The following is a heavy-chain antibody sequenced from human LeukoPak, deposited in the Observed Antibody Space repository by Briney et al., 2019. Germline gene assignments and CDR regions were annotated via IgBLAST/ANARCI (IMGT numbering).Heavy chain of an antibody. J-gene: IGHJ3*02. CDR3: TRADYSRGNAFDI. CDR2: IRSKAYGGTT. D-gene: IGHD4-11*01. CDR1: GFTFGDYA. Sequence: GGSLRLSCTASGFTFGDYAMSWVRQAPGKGLEWVGFIRSKAYGGTTEYAASVKGRFTISRDDSKSIAYLQMNSLKTEDTAVYYCTRADYSRGNAFDIWGQGTMVTVSS. V-gene: IGHV3-49*04.